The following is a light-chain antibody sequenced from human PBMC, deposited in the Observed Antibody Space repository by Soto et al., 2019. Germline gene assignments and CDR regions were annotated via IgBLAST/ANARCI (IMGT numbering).Light chain of an antibody. V-gene: IGLV1-44*01. CDR3: VTWDDSLTGVV. CDR1: KSNIGSNT. CDR2: NHN. J-gene: IGLJ2*01. Sequence: QSVLTQPPSASGTPGQRVTLSCSGSKSNIGSNTVTWYRQLPGAAPKLLIYNHNQRPSGVPDRFSASKSGTSASLAISGLQSEDQADYYCVTWDDSLTGVVFGGGTKLTVL.